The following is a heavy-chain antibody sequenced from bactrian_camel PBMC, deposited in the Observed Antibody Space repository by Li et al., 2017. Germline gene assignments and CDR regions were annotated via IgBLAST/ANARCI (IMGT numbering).Heavy chain of an antibody. J-gene: IGHJ7*01. CDR2: IYERMNSA. CDR1: GFAFDDHT. V-gene: IGHV3-1*01. D-gene: IGHD4*01. Sequence: VQLVESGGGLVQPGGSLRLSCSASGFAFDDHTMGWVRHATGKGLEWVSTIYERMNSADYPDSVKGRFTMSRDNAKNTLYLQMNSLKPEDTAMYYCAKQSGDYNEYDVHEGYGMDYWGKGTQVTVS.